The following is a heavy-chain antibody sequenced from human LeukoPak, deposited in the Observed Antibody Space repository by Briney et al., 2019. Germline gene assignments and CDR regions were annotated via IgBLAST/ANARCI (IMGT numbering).Heavy chain of an antibody. D-gene: IGHD6-19*01. CDR3: ARGQWLDNY. V-gene: IGHV4-34*01. CDR2: INHSGST. Sequence: SETLSLTCAVYGGSFSDYDWTWIRQPPGKGLEWIGEINHSGSTSYNPSLESRATISRDTFRKQFSLRLNSVTAADTAVYYCARGQWLDNYWGQRTLVTVSS. J-gene: IGHJ4*02. CDR1: GGSFSDYD.